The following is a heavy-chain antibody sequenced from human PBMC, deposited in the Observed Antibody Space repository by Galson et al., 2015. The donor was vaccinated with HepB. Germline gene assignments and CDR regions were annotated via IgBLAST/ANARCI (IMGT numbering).Heavy chain of an antibody. CDR2: ISYDGSNK. J-gene: IGHJ4*02. Sequence: SLRLSCADSGFTFSSYAMHWVRQAPGKGLEWVAVISYDGSNKYYADSVKGRFTISRDNSKNTLYLQMNSLRAEDTAVYYCARDPSNRGPNSGSYYDYWGQGTLVTVSS. V-gene: IGHV3-30-3*01. CDR1: GFTFSSYA. CDR3: ARDPSNRGPNSGSYYDY. D-gene: IGHD1-26*01.